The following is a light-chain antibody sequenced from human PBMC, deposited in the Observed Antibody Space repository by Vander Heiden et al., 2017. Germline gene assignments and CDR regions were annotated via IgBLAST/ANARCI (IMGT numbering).Light chain of an antibody. CDR2: WAS. CDR3: QQYFSTLT. Sequence: DIVLAQSPASLTLSLGERATINCTSSQSVLDRANNRNYLAWYQQKPGQPPKLLIYWASTRESGVPDRFSGSGSGTDFTLTISSLQAEDVALYYCQQYFSTLTFGGGTKVQIK. V-gene: IGKV4-1*01. CDR1: QSVLDRANNRNY. J-gene: IGKJ4*01.